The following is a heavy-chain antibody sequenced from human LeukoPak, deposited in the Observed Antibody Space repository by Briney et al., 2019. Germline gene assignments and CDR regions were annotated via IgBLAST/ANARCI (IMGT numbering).Heavy chain of an antibody. CDR2: ISASAAGK. CDR3: ASRYEAFDL. J-gene: IGHJ3*01. D-gene: IGHD1-1*01. V-gene: IGHV3-23*01. CDR1: GFAFSSYS. Sequence: GGSLRLSCAASGFAFSSYSMSWVRQAPGKGLEWVSAISASAAGKFYADSVKGRFTISRDNTKNTVELQMNSLRADDTALYYCASRYEAFDLWGQGTMVTVSS.